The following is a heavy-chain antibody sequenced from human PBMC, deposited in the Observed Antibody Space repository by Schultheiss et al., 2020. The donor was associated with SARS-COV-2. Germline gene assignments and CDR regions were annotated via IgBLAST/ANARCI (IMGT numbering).Heavy chain of an antibody. Sequence: GGSLRLSCAASGFTFSSYAMSWVRQAPGKGLEWVSSISSSGSTIYYADSVKGRFTISRDNSKNTLYLQMNSLRAEDTAVYYCDRDLHDLARGDAFDIWGQGTMVTVSS. V-gene: IGHV3-48*01. CDR2: ISSSGSTI. D-gene: IGHD3-3*01. CDR1: GFTFSSYA. CDR3: DRDLHDLARGDAFDI. J-gene: IGHJ3*02.